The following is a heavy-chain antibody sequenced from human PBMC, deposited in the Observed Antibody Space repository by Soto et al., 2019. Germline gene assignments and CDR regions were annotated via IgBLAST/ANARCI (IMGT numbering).Heavy chain of an antibody. J-gene: IGHJ4*02. CDR2: INVGSGDT. D-gene: IGHD6-13*01. Sequence: GASVKVSCKASGYTFTSYAMHWVRQAPGQRLEWMGWINVGSGDTKYSQKFQGRVTITRDTSATTAYMELSSLGSEDTAVYYCARAAVGDYSDHWGQGTLVTVPQ. V-gene: IGHV1-3*01. CDR3: ARAAVGDYSDH. CDR1: GYTFTSYA.